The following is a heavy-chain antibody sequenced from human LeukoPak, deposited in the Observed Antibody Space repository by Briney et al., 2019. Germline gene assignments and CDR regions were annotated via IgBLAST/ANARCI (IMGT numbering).Heavy chain of an antibody. Sequence: PSETLSLTCTVSGYSISSGYYWGWIRQPPGKGLEWIGSMYHSGSTYYSPSLKSRVTISVDTSKNQFSLKLSSVTAADTAVYYCARAMHQSGYFYGMDVWGQGTTVTVSS. D-gene: IGHD2-2*01. CDR2: MYHSGST. CDR1: GYSISSGYY. CDR3: ARAMHQSGYFYGMDV. J-gene: IGHJ6*02. V-gene: IGHV4-38-2*02.